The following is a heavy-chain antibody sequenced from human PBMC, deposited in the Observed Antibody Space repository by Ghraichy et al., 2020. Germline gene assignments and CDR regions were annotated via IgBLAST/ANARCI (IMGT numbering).Heavy chain of an antibody. J-gene: IGHJ4*02. CDR1: GITFSSYS. Sequence: GGSLRLSCAVSGITFSSYSMNWVRQAPGKGLEWVSYISSSGSTIYYADSVKGRFTISRDNAENSLYLQMNSLREEDTAVYHCARDLDYWGQGTLVTVSS. V-gene: IGHV3-48*02. CDR2: ISSSGSTI. CDR3: ARDLDY.